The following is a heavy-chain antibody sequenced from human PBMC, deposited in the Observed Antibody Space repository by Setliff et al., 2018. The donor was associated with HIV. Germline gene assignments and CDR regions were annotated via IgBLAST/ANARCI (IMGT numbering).Heavy chain of an antibody. V-gene: IGHV3-74*01. CDR1: GFTFSNHW. CDR3: ASAPQYSSGWYGRAFDY. J-gene: IGHJ4*02. Sequence: LSCEASGFTFSNHWMHWVRQVPGKGLLWVSRINSDGNNKYYADSVKGRFTISRDNSKNTLYLQMNSLRAEDTAVYYCASAPQYSSGWYGRAFDYWGQGMLVTVSS. D-gene: IGHD6-19*01. CDR2: INSDGNNK.